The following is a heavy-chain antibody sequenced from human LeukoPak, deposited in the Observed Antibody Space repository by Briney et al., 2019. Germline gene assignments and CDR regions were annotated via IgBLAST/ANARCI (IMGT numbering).Heavy chain of an antibody. CDR3: ARAPYCSSTSCYSNYFDY. V-gene: IGHV3-66*02. Sequence: GGSLRLSCAASGFTVSSNYMSWVRQAPGKGLEWVSVIYSGGSTYYADSVKGRLTISRDNSKNTLYLQMNSLRAEDTAVYYCARAPYCSSTSCYSNYFDYWGQGTLVTVSS. J-gene: IGHJ4*02. CDR2: IYSGGST. D-gene: IGHD2-2*01. CDR1: GFTVSSNY.